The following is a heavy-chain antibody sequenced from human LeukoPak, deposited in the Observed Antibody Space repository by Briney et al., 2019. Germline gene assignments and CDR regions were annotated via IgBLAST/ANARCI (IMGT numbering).Heavy chain of an antibody. CDR3: ASRYSSSWGTFDY. D-gene: IGHD6-13*01. CDR1: GGSFSGYY. CDR2: IYYSGST. Sequence: SETLSLTCAVYGGSFSGYYWSWIRQPPGKGLEWIGYIYYSGSTNYNPSLKSRVTISVDTSKNQFSLKLSSVTAADTAVYYCASRYSSSWGTFDYWGQGTLVTVSS. J-gene: IGHJ4*02. V-gene: IGHV4-59*01.